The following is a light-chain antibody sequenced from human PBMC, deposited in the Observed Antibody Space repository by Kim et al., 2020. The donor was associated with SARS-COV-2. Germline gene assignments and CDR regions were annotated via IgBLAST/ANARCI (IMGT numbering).Light chain of an antibody. V-gene: IGKV3-11*01. J-gene: IGKJ1*01. CDR3: HQRSSWPGT. CDR2: DAS. Sequence: EIVLTQSPATLSLSPGDRATLSCRASQGVSNYLAWYQQKPGQAPRLLISDASNRATGIPARFSGSGSGTDFTLTISSLEPEDFTFYYCHQRSSWPGTFGQGAKVESK. CDR1: QGVSNY.